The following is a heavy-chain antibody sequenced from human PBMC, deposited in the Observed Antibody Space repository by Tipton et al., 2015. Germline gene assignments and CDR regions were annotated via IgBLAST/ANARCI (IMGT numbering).Heavy chain of an antibody. CDR3: ARFRFQNQFEIDH. D-gene: IGHD3-3*01. Sequence: TLSLTCTVSGGSIRSGGHYWGWLRQHPGKGLEWIGYNYYSGSSYYNPSLKSRITISVDTSKNQFSLRLTSVSAADTAVYFCARFRFQNQFEIDHWGQGTLVTVSS. J-gene: IGHJ4*02. CDR1: GGSIRSGGHY. CDR2: NYYSGSS. V-gene: IGHV4-31*03.